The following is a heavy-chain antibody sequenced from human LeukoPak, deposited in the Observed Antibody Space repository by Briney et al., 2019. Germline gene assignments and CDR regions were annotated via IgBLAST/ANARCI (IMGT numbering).Heavy chain of an antibody. Sequence: PSETLSLTCTVSRGSTSTYYWSWIRQPAGKGLEWIGRIYPSGNTNFNPSLMSRVTMSIDTSKNQFSLKLSSVTAADTAVYYCARLRYSSSWYFDYWGQGTLVTVSS. V-gene: IGHV4-4*07. J-gene: IGHJ4*02. D-gene: IGHD6-13*01. CDR2: IYPSGNT. CDR1: RGSTSTYY. CDR3: ARLRYSSSWYFDY.